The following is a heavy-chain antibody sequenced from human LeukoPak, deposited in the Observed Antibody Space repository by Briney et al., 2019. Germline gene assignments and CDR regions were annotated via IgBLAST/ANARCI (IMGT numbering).Heavy chain of an antibody. Sequence: SETLSLTCTVSGGSISSSSYYWGWIRQPPGRGLEWIGSIYYSGSTYYNPSLKSRVTISVDTSKNQFSLMLSYVTAADTAVYYCARHLLVGATQDPPFDYWGQGTLVTVSS. CDR3: ARHLLVGATQDPPFDY. V-gene: IGHV4-39*01. D-gene: IGHD1-26*01. CDR1: GGSISSSSYY. J-gene: IGHJ4*02. CDR2: IYYSGST.